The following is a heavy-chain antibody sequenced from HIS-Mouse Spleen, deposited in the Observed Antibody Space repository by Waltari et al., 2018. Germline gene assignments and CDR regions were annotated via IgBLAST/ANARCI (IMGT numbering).Heavy chain of an antibody. CDR1: GFTFSSYG. CDR2: IWYDGSNK. CDR3: AKDGVGATKSDAFDI. V-gene: IGHV3-33*06. J-gene: IGHJ3*02. Sequence: GQLVESGGGVVQPGRSLRLSCAASGFTFSSYGMHWVRQAPGKGLEWVAVIWYDGSNKYYADSGKGRFTISRDNSKNTLYLQMNSLRAEDTAVYYCAKDGVGATKSDAFDIWGQGTMVTVSS. D-gene: IGHD1-26*01.